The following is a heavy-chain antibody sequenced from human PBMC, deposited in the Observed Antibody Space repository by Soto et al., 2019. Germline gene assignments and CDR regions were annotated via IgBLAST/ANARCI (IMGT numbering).Heavy chain of an antibody. J-gene: IGHJ6*02. Sequence: PSETLSLTCTVSGGSISSGDYYWSWIRQPPGKGLEWIGYIYYSGSTYYNPSLKSRVTISVDTSKNQFSLKLSSVTAADTAVYYCARLRISYDFWSGYPELYYYYGMDVWGQGTTVTVSS. D-gene: IGHD3-3*01. CDR1: GGSISSGDYY. V-gene: IGHV4-30-4*01. CDR3: ARLRISYDFWSGYPELYYYYGMDV. CDR2: IYYSGST.